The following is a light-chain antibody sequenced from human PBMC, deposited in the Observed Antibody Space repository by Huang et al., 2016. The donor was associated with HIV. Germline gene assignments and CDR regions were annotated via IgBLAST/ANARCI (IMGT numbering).Light chain of an antibody. J-gene: IGKJ4*01. Sequence: DIVLTKSPGTLSLSPGERATLSCRASQSLRNNNYLDWYQHKPGQAPRLLIYDASTRPTGIPDRFSGSGSGTDFTLTISGLDPGDFAVYYCHQYGVSPLTFGGGTKVEIK. CDR2: DAS. CDR3: HQYGVSPLT. V-gene: IGKV3-20*01. CDR1: QSLRNNNY.